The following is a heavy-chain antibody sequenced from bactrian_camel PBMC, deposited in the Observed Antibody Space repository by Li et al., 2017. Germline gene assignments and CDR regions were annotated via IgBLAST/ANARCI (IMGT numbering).Heavy chain of an antibody. D-gene: IGHD2*01. V-gene: IGHV3S55*01. J-gene: IGHJ7*01. CDR1: GYTYRPDC. CDR2: MNGLGRM. Sequence: HVQLVESGGGSVQAGGSLRLSCTFSGYTYRPDCMGWFRQAPGKECEEIARMNGLGRMFYEDVVKGRFTISRDNAKNTLYLQMNSLKSEDTALYYCATFYKTPTAYWGKGTQVTVS.